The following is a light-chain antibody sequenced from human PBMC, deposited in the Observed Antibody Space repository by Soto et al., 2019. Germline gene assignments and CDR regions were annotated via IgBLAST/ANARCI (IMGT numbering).Light chain of an antibody. J-gene: IGLJ2*01. CDR3: SSYTSSSTVI. V-gene: IGLV2-14*01. CDR2: DVS. CDR1: SSDVGSYKY. Sequence: QSALTQPASVSGSPGQSITISCIGSSSDVGSYKYVSWYQQYPGKAPKLMMYDVSNRPPGVSDRFSGSKSDNTASLTISGLQAEDEADYYCSSYTSSSTVIFGGGTKLTVL.